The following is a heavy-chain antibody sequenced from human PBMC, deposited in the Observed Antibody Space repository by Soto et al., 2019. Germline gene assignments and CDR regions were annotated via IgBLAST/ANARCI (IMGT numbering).Heavy chain of an antibody. CDR3: TKAPFVGYELYFYMDV. D-gene: IGHD2-2*01. V-gene: IGHV3-23*01. J-gene: IGHJ6*03. CDR2: ISSNGGST. Sequence: EVQLLESGGALVQPGGSLRLSCSVSGFKFNSYAMSWVRQPPGKGLEWVSSISSNGGSTYYADSVKGRFTISRDNSRDTVYLQMESLGAEDTAMYYWTKAPFVGYELYFYMDVWGKGTTVSVSS. CDR1: GFKFNSYA.